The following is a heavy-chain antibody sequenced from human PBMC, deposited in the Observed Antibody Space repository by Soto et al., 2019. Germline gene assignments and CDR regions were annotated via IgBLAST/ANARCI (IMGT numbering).Heavy chain of an antibody. V-gene: IGHV3-23*01. CDR3: GKRGGDNWGNIDY. CDR1: GFTFGTYA. J-gene: IGHJ4*02. CDR2: ISGSGDSI. Sequence: EVQLLESGGGLVQPGGSLRLSCAASGFTFGTYAMSWVRQAPGKGLEWVSGISGSGDSIYYADSVKGRFTISRDNSKNTRYLKMNSRRAEDTAVYYCGKRGGDNWGNIDYWGQGTLVTVSS. D-gene: IGHD7-27*01.